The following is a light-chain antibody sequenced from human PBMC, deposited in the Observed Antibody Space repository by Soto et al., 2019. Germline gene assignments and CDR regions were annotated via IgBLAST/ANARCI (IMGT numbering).Light chain of an antibody. V-gene: IGLV2-11*01. Sequence: QSVLTQPRSVSGSPGQSVTISCTGTSSDVGGYNYVSWYQQLPGKAPKLMIYDVTKRPSGVPDRFSGSKSGNTASLTISGLQAEDEADYYCCSYARTYTFVFAAGTKVTVL. CDR3: CSYARTYTFV. CDR2: DVT. CDR1: SSDVGGYNY. J-gene: IGLJ1*01.